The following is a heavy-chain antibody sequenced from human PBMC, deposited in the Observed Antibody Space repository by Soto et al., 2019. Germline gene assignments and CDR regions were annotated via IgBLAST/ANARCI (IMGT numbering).Heavy chain of an antibody. D-gene: IGHD6-19*01. V-gene: IGHV3-23*01. J-gene: IGHJ4*02. CDR3: AGDRDNSGWRYDS. CDR2: IRGSGGST. CDR1: GFTVSSYA. Sequence: EVLLLESGGGLVQPGGSLRLSCAASGFTVSSYAMSWVRQAPGKGLEWVSAIRGSGGSTYYADSVRGRFTISRDNSKTTLYLQMNSLRVEDTAVYYCAGDRDNSGWRYDSWGQGTLVTVSS.